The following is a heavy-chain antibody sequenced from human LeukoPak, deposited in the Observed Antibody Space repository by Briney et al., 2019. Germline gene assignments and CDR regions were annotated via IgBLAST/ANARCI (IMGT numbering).Heavy chain of an antibody. CDR3: ARTLGWASSRYPFDG. D-gene: IGHD3-16*02. CDR1: GGSISSSNYY. J-gene: IGHJ4*02. Sequence: SETLSLTCTVSGGSISSSNYYWGWIRQPPGKGLEWIGSTYYSGNTDYNPSLKSRVTISVDTSKNQFSLKLSSVTAADTAVYYCARTLGWASSRYPFDGWGQGTLVTVSS. CDR2: TYYSGNT. V-gene: IGHV4-39*01.